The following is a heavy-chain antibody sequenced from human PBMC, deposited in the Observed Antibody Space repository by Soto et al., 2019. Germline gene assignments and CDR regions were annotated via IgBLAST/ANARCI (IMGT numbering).Heavy chain of an antibody. J-gene: IGHJ5*02. CDR3: ARSVFP. V-gene: IGHV4-31*03. CDR2: IYYSGFT. CDR1: GGSITSGGYY. Sequence: SETLSLTCTVSGGSITSGGYYWSWIRQHPGKGLEWIGYIYYSGFTYYKQSLKNRVTISVDTSKNQFSLKLRSVTAADTAVYYCARSVFPWGQGTLVTVSS.